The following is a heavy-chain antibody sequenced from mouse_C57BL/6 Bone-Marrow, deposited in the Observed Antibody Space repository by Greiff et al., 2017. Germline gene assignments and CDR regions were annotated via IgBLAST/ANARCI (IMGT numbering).Heavy chain of an antibody. CDR1: GYTFTSYG. CDR3: AGVYYYDSRAY. CDR2: IYPRSGNT. D-gene: IGHD1-1*01. J-gene: IGHJ2*01. V-gene: IGHV1-81*01. Sequence: QVQLQQSGAELARPGASVKLSCKASGYTFTSYGISWVKQRPGQGLEWIGDIYPRSGNTHYNEKFKGKATLTADKSSSTAYMELRSLTSEDSAVYYCAGVYYYDSRAYWGQGTTLTVSS.